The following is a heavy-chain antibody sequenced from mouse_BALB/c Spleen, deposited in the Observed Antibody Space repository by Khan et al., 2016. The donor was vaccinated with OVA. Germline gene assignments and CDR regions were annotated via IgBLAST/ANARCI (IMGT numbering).Heavy chain of an antibody. D-gene: IGHD2-10*02. CDR3: ARMYGGDFDY. CDR1: GYSITSDYA. J-gene: IGHJ2*01. Sequence: EVQLQESGPGLVKPSQSLPLTCTVTGYSITSDYAWSWIRQFPGNKLEWMGFISYSGNTNYNPSLKSRVSVTRDTSKNQFFLQLNSVTTEDTATYYCARMYGGDFDYWGQGTTLTVSS. V-gene: IGHV3-2*02. CDR2: ISYSGNT.